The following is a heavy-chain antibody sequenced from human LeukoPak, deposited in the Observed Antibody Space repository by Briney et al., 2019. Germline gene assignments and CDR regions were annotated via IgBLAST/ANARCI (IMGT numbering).Heavy chain of an antibody. J-gene: IGHJ4*02. CDR2: IYYSGST. V-gene: IGHV4-39*01. D-gene: IGHD6-19*01. CDR3: ARHHLGVAGLPLDY. Sequence: SETLSLTCTVSGGSISSSSYYWGWIRQPPGKGLEWIGSIYYSGSTYYNPSLKSRVTISVDTSKNQFPLKLSSVTAADTAVYYCARHHLGVAGLPLDYWGQGTLVTVSS. CDR1: GGSISSSSYY.